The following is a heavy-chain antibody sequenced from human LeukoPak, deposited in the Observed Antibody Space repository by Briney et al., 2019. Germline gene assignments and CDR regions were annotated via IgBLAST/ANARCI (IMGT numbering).Heavy chain of an antibody. J-gene: IGHJ4*02. D-gene: IGHD3-10*01. CDR3: ARGASRYYYGSVDRTPFSFDY. CDR2: IWYDGSNK. Sequence: PGGSLRLSCAASGFTFSSYGMHWVRQAPGKGLEWVAVIWYDGSNKYYADSVKGRFTISRDNSKNTLYLQMNSLRAEDTAVYYCARGASRYYYGSVDRTPFSFDYWGQGTLVTVSS. CDR1: GFTFSSYG. V-gene: IGHV3-33*01.